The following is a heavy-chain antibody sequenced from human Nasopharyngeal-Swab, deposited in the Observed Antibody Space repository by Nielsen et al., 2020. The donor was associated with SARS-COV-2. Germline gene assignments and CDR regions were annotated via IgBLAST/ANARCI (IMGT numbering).Heavy chain of an antibody. V-gene: IGHV3-33*01. D-gene: IGHD3-10*01. CDR3: ARRITMVQGVIAVPIYYYYGMDV. J-gene: IGHJ6*02. Sequence: WIRQPPGKGLEWGAVIRLDGSHKYHVDSVKGRFTISRDNSNNTLYLQMNSLRDGDTAVYYCARRITMVQGVIAVPIYYYYGMDVWGQGTTVTVSS. CDR2: IRLDGSHK.